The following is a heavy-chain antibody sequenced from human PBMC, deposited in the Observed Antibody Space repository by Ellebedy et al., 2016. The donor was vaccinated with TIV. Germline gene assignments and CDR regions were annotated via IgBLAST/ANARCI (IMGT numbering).Heavy chain of an antibody. CDR3: ARRTGVAVGATPFDY. Sequence: GESLKISCKGSGYSFTSYWIGWVRQMPGKGLEWMGIIYFGYSDTRYSPSFQGQVTISADKSISTAYLQWSSLKASDTAMYYCARRTGVAVGATPFDYWGQGTLVTVSS. CDR1: GYSFTSYW. J-gene: IGHJ4*02. D-gene: IGHD1-26*01. CDR2: IYFGYSDT. V-gene: IGHV5-51*01.